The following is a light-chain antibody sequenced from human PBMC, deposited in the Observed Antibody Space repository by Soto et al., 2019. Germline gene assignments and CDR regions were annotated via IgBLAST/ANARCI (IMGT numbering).Light chain of an antibody. Sequence: QPVLTQPPSASGTPGQRVTISCSGSSSNIGSNYVYWYQQLPGTDPKLLIYRNNQRPSGVPDRFSGSKSGTSASLAISGLRSEDEADYYCAAWDDSLSGVVFGGGTKVTVL. J-gene: IGLJ2*01. CDR2: RNN. CDR3: AAWDDSLSGVV. V-gene: IGLV1-47*01. CDR1: SSNIGSNY.